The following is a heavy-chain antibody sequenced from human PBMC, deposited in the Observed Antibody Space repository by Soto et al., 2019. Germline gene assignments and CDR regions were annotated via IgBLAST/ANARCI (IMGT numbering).Heavy chain of an antibody. V-gene: IGHV1-69*01. CDR2: LIPVFGSP. D-gene: IGHD5-18*01. Sequence: QVQLVQSGAEVKKPGSSVTVSCKTSGGTFSKDAINWVRQAPGQGLEWMGLLIPVFGSPIYAQKFQGRIRIPEDESTSTAFMDLSSLRSEDTAVYYCTRVLGYTFEPGKTRYYAMDVWGQGTTVSVSS. CDR3: TRVLGYTFEPGKTRYYAMDV. CDR1: GGTFSKDA. J-gene: IGHJ6*02.